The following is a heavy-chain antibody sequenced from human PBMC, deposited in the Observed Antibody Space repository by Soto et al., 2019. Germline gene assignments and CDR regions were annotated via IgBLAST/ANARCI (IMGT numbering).Heavy chain of an antibody. CDR1: GYSFTNYW. J-gene: IGHJ4*02. D-gene: IGHD6-19*01. CDR2: IYPGDSDT. Sequence: PGESLKISCKASGYSFTNYWIGWVRQMPGKGLEWMGTIYPGDSDTRYSPSFQGQVTFSVDKSINTAYLHWTSRKASDTAIYYCAIQPPLDSSAWYNWGQGTLVTVSS. CDR3: AIQPPLDSSAWYN. V-gene: IGHV5-51*01.